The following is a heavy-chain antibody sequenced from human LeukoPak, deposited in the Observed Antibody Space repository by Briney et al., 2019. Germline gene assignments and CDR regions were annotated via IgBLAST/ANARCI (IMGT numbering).Heavy chain of an antibody. CDR3: ARSDIVVAGQFDP. CDR2: INPNSGGT. CDR1: GYTFTGYY. J-gene: IGHJ5*02. D-gene: IGHD2-2*01. V-gene: IGHV1-2*02. Sequence: ASVKVSCKASGYTFTGYYMHWARQAPGQGLEWMGWINPNSGGTNYAQKFQGRVTMTRDTSISTAYMELSRLRSDDTAVYYCARSDIVVAGQFDPWGQGTLVTVSS.